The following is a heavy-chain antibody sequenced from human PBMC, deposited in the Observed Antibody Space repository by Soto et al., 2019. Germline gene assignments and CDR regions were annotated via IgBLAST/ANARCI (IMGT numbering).Heavy chain of an antibody. J-gene: IGHJ4*02. CDR3: AKEGPITAWYVDY. CDR1: GFTFSNYG. V-gene: IGHV3-30*18. CDR2: ISDDGNVA. Sequence: QVQLVESEGGVVQPGRSLRLSCAASGFTFSNYGMHWVRQAPGKGLEWVTVISDDGNVASYADSVKGRVTSSRAKSKNPLYLQLNILRTEDTAVYYCAKEGPITAWYVDYWGPGTVVTVSS.